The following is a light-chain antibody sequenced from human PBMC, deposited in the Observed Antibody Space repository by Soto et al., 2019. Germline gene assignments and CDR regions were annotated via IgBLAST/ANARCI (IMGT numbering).Light chain of an antibody. CDR3: CSYAGSSTFG. Sequence: QSALTQPASVSGSPGQSITISCTGTSSDVGSYNLVSWYQQHPGKAPKLMIYEGSKRPSGVSNRFSGSKSGNTASLTISGLQAEDEADYYCCSYAGSSTFGFGGGTKLTDL. CDR1: SSDVGSYNL. CDR2: EGS. V-gene: IGLV2-23*03. J-gene: IGLJ3*02.